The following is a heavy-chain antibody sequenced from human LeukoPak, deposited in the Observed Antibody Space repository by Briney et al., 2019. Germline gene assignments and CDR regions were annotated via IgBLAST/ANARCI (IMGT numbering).Heavy chain of an antibody. CDR3: ARELSGTTSYYFDY. J-gene: IGHJ4*02. CDR1: GFTFSTYG. Sequence: GGSLRPSCAASGFTFSTYGMNWVRQAPGKGLEWVSYISTSGNTRYYADSVKGRFTISRDNAKNSLYLQMNSLRVEDTAVYYCARELSGTTSYYFDYWGQGTLVTVSS. D-gene: IGHD1-7*01. CDR2: ISTSGNTR. V-gene: IGHV3-48*04.